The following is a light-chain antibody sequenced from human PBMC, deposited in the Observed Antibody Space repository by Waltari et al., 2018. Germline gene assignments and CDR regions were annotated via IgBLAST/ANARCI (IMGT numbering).Light chain of an antibody. CDR3: YSSDSTGLRV. V-gene: IGLV3-10*01. Sequence: SYELTQTPSVSVSPGQTARITCSGHELPRKYAYWFQQKSGQAPRLVIYEDTKRPSGIPERFSGSSSGTVATLTITGAQVDDEAVYYCYSSDSTGLRVFGGGTTVVVL. J-gene: IGLJ1*01. CDR2: EDT. CDR1: ELPRKY.